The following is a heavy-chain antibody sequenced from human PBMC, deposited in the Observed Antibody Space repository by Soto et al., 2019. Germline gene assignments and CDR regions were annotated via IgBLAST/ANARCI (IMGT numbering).Heavy chain of an antibody. D-gene: IGHD6-19*01. J-gene: IGHJ4*02. CDR1: GGSISSSSYY. CDR3: ARRTVNIRTFYSGLKTHCFDY. Sequence: QLQLQESGPGLVKPSETLSLTCAVSGGSISSSSYYWGWIRQPPGKGLEWLGSIYYSGSTYYTPSLQSRVAISVDTSKNQFSLMLNSVTAADTAVYYCARRTVNIRTFYSGLKTHCFDYWGQGTLVTVSS. V-gene: IGHV4-39*01. CDR2: IYYSGST.